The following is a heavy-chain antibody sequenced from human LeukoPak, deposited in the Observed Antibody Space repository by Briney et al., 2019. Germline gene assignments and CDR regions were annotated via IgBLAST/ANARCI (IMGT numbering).Heavy chain of an antibody. Sequence: GASVKVSCKASGYTFTSYGISWVRRAPGQGLEWMGWISAYNGNTNYAQKLQGRVTMTTDTSTSTAYMELRSLRSDDTAVYYCAREYCSGGSCYEYYFDYWGQGTLVTVSS. D-gene: IGHD2-15*01. CDR2: ISAYNGNT. V-gene: IGHV1-18*01. CDR3: AREYCSGGSCYEYYFDY. J-gene: IGHJ4*02. CDR1: GYTFTSYG.